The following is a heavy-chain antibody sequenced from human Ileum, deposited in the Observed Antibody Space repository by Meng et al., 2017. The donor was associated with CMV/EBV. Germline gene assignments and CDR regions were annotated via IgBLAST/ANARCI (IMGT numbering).Heavy chain of an antibody. V-gene: IGHV3-7*02. CDR1: GFTFRSYW. D-gene: IGHD1-7*01. CDR2: INQDVSHK. Sequence: EVQLVESGGCVVQPGGSRRLSCAVSGFTFRSYWMSWVRQAPGKGLDWVANINQDVSHKVYVDSVKGRFTISRDNAKNALYLQMDSLRAEDTAVYYCARIGLRNNGDSIAFDIWGQGTMVTVSS. CDR3: ARIGLRNNGDSIAFDI. J-gene: IGHJ3*02.